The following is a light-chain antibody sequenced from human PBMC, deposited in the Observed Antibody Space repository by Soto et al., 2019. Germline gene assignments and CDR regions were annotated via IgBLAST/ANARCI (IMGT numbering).Light chain of an antibody. CDR3: QDRSKWPLGT. CDR1: QSVNTY. CDR2: DAS. J-gene: IGKJ1*01. V-gene: IGKV3-11*01. Sequence: EIVLTQSPATLSLSPGERATLSCKASQSVNTYLAWYQQRPGQAPRLLIYDASTRAAGIPARFRGSGSGTDFSLTISSLEAGDSAIYYYQDRSKWPLGTFGQGTKVEIK.